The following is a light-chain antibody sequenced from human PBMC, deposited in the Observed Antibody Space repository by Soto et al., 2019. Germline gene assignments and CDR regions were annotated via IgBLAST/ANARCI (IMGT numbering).Light chain of an antibody. CDR3: HHYDNISPT. V-gene: IGKV3-11*01. J-gene: IGKJ3*01. CDR2: AAS. CDR1: QSVNNF. Sequence: LTQSPSTLSLTAGDRATLSCRASQSVNNFLAWYQQKPGQALRLLIYAASGRATGIPDRFSGSGSGTDFTLTIISLQPEDIATYFCHHYDNISPTFGPGTKVDI.